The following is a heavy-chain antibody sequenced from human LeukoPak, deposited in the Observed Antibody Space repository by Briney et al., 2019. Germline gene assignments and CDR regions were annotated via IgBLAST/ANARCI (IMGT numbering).Heavy chain of an antibody. CDR2: ISDSGYST. CDR1: GFTFSSYA. Sequence: GGSLRLSCAASGFTFSSYAMSWVRQAPGKGLECVSAISDSGYSTYYADSVKGRFTISRDNAKNTLSLQMNSLRAEDTAVYYCARDTQYGLDVWGQGTTVTVSS. J-gene: IGHJ6*02. CDR3: ARDTQYGLDV. V-gene: IGHV3-23*01.